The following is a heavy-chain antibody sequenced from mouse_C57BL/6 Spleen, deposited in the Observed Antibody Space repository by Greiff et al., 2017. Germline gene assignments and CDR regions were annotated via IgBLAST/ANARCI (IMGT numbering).Heavy chain of an antibody. CDR1: GYTFTSYG. Sequence: VQLQQSGAELARPGASVKLSCKASGYTFTSYGISWVKQRTGQGLEWIGEIYPRSGNTYYNEKFKGKATLTADKSSSTAYMELRSLTSEDSAVYFCARGTAQDAYWGQGTLVTVSA. CDR3: ARGTAQDAY. J-gene: IGHJ3*01. V-gene: IGHV1-81*01. D-gene: IGHD3-2*02. CDR2: IYPRSGNT.